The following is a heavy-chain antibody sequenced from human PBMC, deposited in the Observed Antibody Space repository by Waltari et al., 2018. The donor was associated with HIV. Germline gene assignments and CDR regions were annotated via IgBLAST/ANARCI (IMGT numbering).Heavy chain of an antibody. J-gene: IGHJ4*02. D-gene: IGHD3-10*01. Sequence: QVQLQESGPGLVKPSETLSLTCTVSGGSISTYYWSWLRQPAGEGLEWIGRIYTSGSTKYNPSLKSRVTMSIDTSKNQFSLKLSSVTAADTAVYYCARANAYYYGSGSSPPFDYWGQGTLVTVSS. CDR3: ARANAYYYGSGSSPPFDY. V-gene: IGHV4-4*07. CDR2: IYTSGST. CDR1: GGSISTYY.